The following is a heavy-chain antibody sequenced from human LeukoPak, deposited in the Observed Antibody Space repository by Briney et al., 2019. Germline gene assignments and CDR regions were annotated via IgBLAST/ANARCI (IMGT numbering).Heavy chain of an antibody. D-gene: IGHD3-22*01. CDR3: ARGGAYMIGRLDY. CDR2: IYYSGST. Sequence: SETLSLTCTVSGGSISSYYWSWIRQPPGKGLEWIGYIYYSGSTNYNPSLKSRVTISVDTSKNQFSLKLSSVTAADTAVYYCARGGAYMIGRLDYWGQGTPVTVSS. CDR1: GGSISSYY. J-gene: IGHJ4*02. V-gene: IGHV4-59*01.